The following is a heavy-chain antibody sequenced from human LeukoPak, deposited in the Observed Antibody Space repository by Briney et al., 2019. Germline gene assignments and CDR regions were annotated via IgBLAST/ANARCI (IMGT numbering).Heavy chain of an antibody. D-gene: IGHD6-6*01. CDR2: IIPIFGTA. CDR3: ARVQNSSSFLFLEGLVY. V-gene: IGHV1-69*06. J-gene: IGHJ4*02. CDR1: GGTFSSYA. Sequence: SVKVSCKASGGTFSSYAISWVRQAPGQGLEWMGGIIPIFGTANYAQKFQGRVTITADKSTSTAYMELSSLRSEDTAVYYCARVQNSSSFLFLEGLVYWGQGTLVTVSS.